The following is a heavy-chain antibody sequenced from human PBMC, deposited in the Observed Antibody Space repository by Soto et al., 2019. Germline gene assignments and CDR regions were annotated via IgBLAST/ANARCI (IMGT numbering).Heavy chain of an antibody. CDR1: GFTFSSYG. J-gene: IGHJ4*02. CDR2: ISYDGSNK. CDR3: AKDGTNGTPHY. V-gene: IGHV3-30*18. Sequence: GGSLRLSCAASGFTFSSYGMHWVRQAPGKGLEWVAVISYDGSNKYYADSVKGRFTISRDNSKNTLYLQMNSLRAEDTAVYYCAKDGTNGTPHYWGQGTLVTVSS. D-gene: IGHD2-8*01.